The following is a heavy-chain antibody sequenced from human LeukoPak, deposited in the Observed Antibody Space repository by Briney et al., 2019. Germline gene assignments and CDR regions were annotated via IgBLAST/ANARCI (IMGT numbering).Heavy chain of an antibody. CDR3: AKDLHSSGWYNYFDP. CDR2: ISHDGTTT. V-gene: IGHV3-30*18. CDR1: GFTFSTCV. D-gene: IGHD6-19*01. Sequence: GKSLSLSCVTSGFTFSTCVMHWVRQAPGRGLEWVAMISHDGTTTHYADSVRGRFTVSRDTSNNTLYLQMDSLRDEDTAVYHCAKDLHSSGWYNYFDPWGQGTLVTVSS. J-gene: IGHJ5*02.